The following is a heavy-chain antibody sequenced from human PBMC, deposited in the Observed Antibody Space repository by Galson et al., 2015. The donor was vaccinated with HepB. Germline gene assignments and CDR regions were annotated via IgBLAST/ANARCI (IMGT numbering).Heavy chain of an antibody. Sequence: SVKVSCKASGGTFSSYAISWVRQAPGQGLEWMGGIIPIFGTANYAQKFQGRVTITADESTSTAYMELSSLRSEDTAVYYCARDLGGTKDAYDFWSGSPALGGMDVWGQGTTVTVSS. V-gene: IGHV1-69*13. CDR3: ARDLGGTKDAYDFWSGSPALGGMDV. CDR2: IIPIFGTA. D-gene: IGHD3-3*01. J-gene: IGHJ6*02. CDR1: GGTFSSYA.